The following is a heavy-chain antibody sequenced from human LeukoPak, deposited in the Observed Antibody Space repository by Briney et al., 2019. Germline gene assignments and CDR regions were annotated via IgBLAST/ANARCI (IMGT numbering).Heavy chain of an antibody. D-gene: IGHD6-13*01. J-gene: IGHJ3*02. Sequence: SETLSLTCAVYGGCFSPYYWSWIRQPPGKGLEWIGQINHSGNTNYNPSLKSRVTISVDTSKNQFSLKLTSVTAADTAVYYCATNSSNSRAFDIWGQGTMVTVSS. CDR2: INHSGNT. CDR3: ATNSSNSRAFDI. CDR1: GGCFSPYY. V-gene: IGHV4-34*01.